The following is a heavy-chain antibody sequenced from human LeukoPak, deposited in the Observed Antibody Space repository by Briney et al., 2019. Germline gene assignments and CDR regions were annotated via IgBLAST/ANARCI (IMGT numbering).Heavy chain of an antibody. CDR2: IKQDGSEK. Sequence: GGSLRLSCAASGVSFSSSWMSWVRQAPGKGLEWVASIKQDGSEKYYVDFVKGRFSISRDNAKNPLYVQMNSLGADDTAVYYCAGGTGMDVWGQGTTVTVSS. CDR3: AGGTGMDV. D-gene: IGHD1-1*01. V-gene: IGHV3-7*05. J-gene: IGHJ6*02. CDR1: GVSFSSSW.